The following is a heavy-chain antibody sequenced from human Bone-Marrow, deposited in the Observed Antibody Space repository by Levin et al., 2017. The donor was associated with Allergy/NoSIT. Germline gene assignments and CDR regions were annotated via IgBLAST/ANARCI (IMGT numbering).Heavy chain of an antibody. CDR1: GFKFADYT. J-gene: IGHJ4*02. CDR2: INWDGGRT. V-gene: IGHV3-43*01. CDR3: VKDFGGDDFLN. Sequence: PGGSLRLSCAASGFKFADYTMHWVRQAPGKGLAWVSLINWDGGRTYYDDSVKGRFTISRDNSKSSLYLHLSSLRSEDTAFYYCVKDFGGDDFLNWGQGTLVTVSA. D-gene: IGHD3-3*01.